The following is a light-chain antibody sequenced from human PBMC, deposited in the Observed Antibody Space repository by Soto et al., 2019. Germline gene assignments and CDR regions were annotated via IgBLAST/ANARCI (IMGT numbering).Light chain of an antibody. Sequence: EIVMTQSPGTLSVSPGERATLSCRASQNVGSNLAWYQQKPGQAPRLLIYGASTGATGIPARFSGSGSGTEFTLTISSLQSEDFAIFYCLQYNNWPYTFGQGTQLEIK. CDR1: QNVGSN. V-gene: IGKV3-15*01. CDR3: LQYNNWPYT. CDR2: GAS. J-gene: IGKJ2*01.